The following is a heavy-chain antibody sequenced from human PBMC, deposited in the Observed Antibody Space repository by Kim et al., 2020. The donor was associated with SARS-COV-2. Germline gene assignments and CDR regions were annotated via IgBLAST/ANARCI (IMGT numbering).Heavy chain of an antibody. V-gene: IGHV3-21*01. CDR1: GFTFSSYN. Sequence: GGSLRLSCAASGFTFSSYNMNWVRQAPGKGLEWVSSISSYSRYKYYADSVKGRFTISRDNAKKSLYLQMNGLRAEDTAVYYCARETLIIVPTSVSDLFD. CDR3: ARETLIIVPTSVSDLFD. D-gene: IGHD2-21*01. CDR2: ISSYSRYK. J-gene: IGHJ4*01.